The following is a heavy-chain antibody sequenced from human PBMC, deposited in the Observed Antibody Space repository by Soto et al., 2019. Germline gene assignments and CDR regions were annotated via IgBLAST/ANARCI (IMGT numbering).Heavy chain of an antibody. CDR1: GFSLSTSGVG. CDR2: IYWDDTK. D-gene: IGHD3-22*01. CDR3: AHYERDYYDNSCYYPVV. Sequence: QITLKESGPTLVKPTQTLTLTCTFYGFSLSTSGVGVGWIRQPPGKALEWLALIYWDDTKRYSPSLRSRLTITKDTSKNQVVLTLTNMDPVDTATYYGAHYERDYYDNSCYYPVVWGQGTLVTVSS. J-gene: IGHJ4*02. V-gene: IGHV2-5*02.